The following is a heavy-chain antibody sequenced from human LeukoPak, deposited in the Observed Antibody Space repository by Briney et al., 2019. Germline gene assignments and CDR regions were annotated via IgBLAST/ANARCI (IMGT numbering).Heavy chain of an antibody. CDR3: AREGYQLERIERSLAY. V-gene: IGHV4-34*01. J-gene: IGHJ4*02. D-gene: IGHD1-1*01. CDR1: VGSFSGYH. CDR2: INHSGST. Sequence: SETLSLTCAVYVGSFSGYHWSWIRQPPGKGLEWIGEINHSGSTNYNPSLKSRVTISVDTSKNQFSLKLSSVTAADTAVYYCAREGYQLERIERSLAYWGQGTLVTVSS.